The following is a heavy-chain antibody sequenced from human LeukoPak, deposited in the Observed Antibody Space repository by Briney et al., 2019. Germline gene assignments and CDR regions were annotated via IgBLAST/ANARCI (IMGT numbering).Heavy chain of an antibody. CDR3: TRDPDHTGYDLLDF. CDR1: GFIFSSYW. V-gene: IGHV3-74*01. Sequence: PGGSLRLSCAASGFIFSSYWMHWVRQAPGKGLVWVSRINGDGSSTSFADSVKGRFTISRDNAKNTLYLQMNSLRAEDTAVYYCTRDPDHTGYDLLDFWDQGTLVTVSS. CDR2: INGDGSST. D-gene: IGHD5-12*01. J-gene: IGHJ4*02.